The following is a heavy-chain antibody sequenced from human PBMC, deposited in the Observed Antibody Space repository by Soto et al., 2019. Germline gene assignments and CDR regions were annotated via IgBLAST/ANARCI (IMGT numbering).Heavy chain of an antibody. CDR1: GGSISSYY. Sequence: PSDTLSLASTVSGGSISSYYWSWTRQPPGKGLEWIGYIYYSGSTNYNPSLKSRVTISVDTSKNQFSLKLSSVTAADTAVYYCARGAGSSGYYYFDYWGQGTLVTVSS. J-gene: IGHJ4*02. CDR2: IYYSGST. V-gene: IGHV4-59*07. D-gene: IGHD3-22*01. CDR3: ARGAGSSGYYYFDY.